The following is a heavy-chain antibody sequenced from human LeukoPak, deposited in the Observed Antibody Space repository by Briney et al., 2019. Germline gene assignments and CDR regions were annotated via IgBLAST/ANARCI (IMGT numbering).Heavy chain of an antibody. CDR3: AKDGTPGEY. CDR2: ISGSGGST. CDR1: GFAFSSSG. Sequence: GGSLRLSCAASGFAFSSSGMSWVRQAPSMGLEWVSAISGSGGSTYYADSVKGRFTISRDNSRNTPYLQISGLRADDTAVYYCAKDGTPGEYWGQGTRVTVSS. D-gene: IGHD2-15*01. V-gene: IGHV3-23*01. J-gene: IGHJ4*02.